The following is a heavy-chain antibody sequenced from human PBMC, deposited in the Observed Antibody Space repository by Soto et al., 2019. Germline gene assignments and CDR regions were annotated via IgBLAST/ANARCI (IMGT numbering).Heavy chain of an antibody. V-gene: IGHV1-69*13. J-gene: IGHJ4*02. CDR1: GGTFSSYA. D-gene: IGHD6-25*01. CDR2: IIPIFGTA. CDR3: ARWDSDSSPLRSGYFDY. Sequence: GASVKVSGKASGGTFSSYAISWVRQAPGQGLEWMGGIIPIFGTANYAQKFQGRVTITADESTSTAYMELSSLRSEDTAVYYCARWDSDSSPLRSGYFDYWGQGTRVAVSS.